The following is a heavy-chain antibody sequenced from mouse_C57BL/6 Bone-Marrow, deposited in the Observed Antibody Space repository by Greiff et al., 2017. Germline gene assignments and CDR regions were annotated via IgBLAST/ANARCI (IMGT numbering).Heavy chain of an antibody. V-gene: IGHV5-4*01. J-gene: IGHJ1*03. CDR1: GFTFSSYA. CDR2: ISDGGSYT. CDR3: AREDYDYPYWDFDV. Sequence: EVKVEESGGGLVKPGGSLKLSCAASGFTFSSYAMSWVRQTPDKRLEWVATISDGGSYTYYPDNVKGRFTISRDNAKNNLYLQMSHLKSEDTAMYYCAREDYDYPYWDFDVWGTGTTVTVSS. D-gene: IGHD2-4*01.